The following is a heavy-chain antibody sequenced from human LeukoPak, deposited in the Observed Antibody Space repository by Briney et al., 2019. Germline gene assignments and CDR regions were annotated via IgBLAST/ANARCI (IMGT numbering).Heavy chain of an antibody. CDR3: ARGQGGNYYLNYFDY. D-gene: IGHD1-26*01. J-gene: IGHJ4*02. CDR2: ISYSGST. CDR1: GGSISRYY. Sequence: PSETLSLTCSVSGGSISRYYWSWIRQPPGKGLEWIGYISYSGSTNYNPSLKSRVAISVDTSKNQFSVKLSSVTAADTAVYYCARGQGGNYYLNYFDYWGRGALVTVSS. V-gene: IGHV4-59*01.